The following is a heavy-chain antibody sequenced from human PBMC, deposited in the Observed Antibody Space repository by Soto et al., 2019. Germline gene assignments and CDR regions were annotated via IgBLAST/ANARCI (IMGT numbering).Heavy chain of an antibody. V-gene: IGHV4-30-4*01. J-gene: IGHJ5*02. D-gene: IGHD7-27*01. CDR2: IYKSATT. CDR1: GDSISNLDYF. Sequence: QVQLLESGPGLVKPSQTLSLTCSVSGDSISNLDYFWAWIRQPPGQALEYIGSIYKSATTYYNPSFESRVAISVDTSKSQCSLNVTSVTAADTAVYFCARGRYCLTGRCFPNWFDAWGQGALVTVSS. CDR3: ARGRYCLTGRCFPNWFDA.